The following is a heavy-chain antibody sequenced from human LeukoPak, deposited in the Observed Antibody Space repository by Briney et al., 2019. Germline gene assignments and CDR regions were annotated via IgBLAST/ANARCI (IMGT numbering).Heavy chain of an antibody. CDR2: IYWDDDK. D-gene: IGHD5-24*01. V-gene: IGHV2-5*02. J-gene: IGHJ3*02. CDR3: AHTSTINYLDAFDI. Sequence: SGPTLVNPTQTLTLTCTFSGFSLSTSGVGVGWIRQPPGKALEWLALIYWDDDKRYSPSLKSRLTITKDTSKNQVVLTMTNMDPVDTATYYCAHTSTINYLDAFDIWGQGTMVTVYS. CDR1: GFSLSTSGVG.